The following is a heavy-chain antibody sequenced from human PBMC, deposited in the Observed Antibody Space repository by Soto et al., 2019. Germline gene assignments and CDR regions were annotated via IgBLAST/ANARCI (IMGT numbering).Heavy chain of an antibody. D-gene: IGHD3-10*01. CDR3: ARDGPYYYASRMDV. CDR1: GIPVSSNY. CDR2: LHSGGDT. V-gene: IGHV3-53*04. Sequence: GGSLRLSCASSGIPVSSNYMTWVRQAPGKGLEWVSVLHSGGDTYYANSVKGRFTISRHDSTNTLFLQMNSLTPEDTAVYYCARDGPYYYASRMDVWGQGTTVTVSS. J-gene: IGHJ6*02.